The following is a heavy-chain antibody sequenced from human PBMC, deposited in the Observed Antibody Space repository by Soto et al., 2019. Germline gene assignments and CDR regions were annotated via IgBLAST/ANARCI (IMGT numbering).Heavy chain of an antibody. Sequence: GGSLRLSCAASGFNVNSDYMNWVRQTPGKGLEWVASIYSGETTYYADSVRGRFTISSDKSKNTLYFQLSSLRIEDTGVYYCTRDGRGLGRLSLFEYWGQGVLVTVSS. CDR3: TRDGRGLGRLSLFEY. CDR1: GFNVNSDY. D-gene: IGHD2-21*02. V-gene: IGHV3-53*01. J-gene: IGHJ4*02. CDR2: IYSGETT.